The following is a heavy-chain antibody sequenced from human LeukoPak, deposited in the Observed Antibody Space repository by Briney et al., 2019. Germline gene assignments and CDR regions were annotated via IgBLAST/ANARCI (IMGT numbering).Heavy chain of an antibody. Sequence: ASVKVSCKASGYTFTGYYMHWVRQAPGQGLEWMGWINPNSGGTNYAQKFQGRVTMTRDTSISAAYMELSRLRSDDTAVYYCARVVEDGGYNGYALLRYWGQGTLVTVSS. CDR1: GYTFTGYY. V-gene: IGHV1-2*02. J-gene: IGHJ4*02. CDR2: INPNSGGT. D-gene: IGHD5-12*01. CDR3: ARVVEDGGYNGYALLRY.